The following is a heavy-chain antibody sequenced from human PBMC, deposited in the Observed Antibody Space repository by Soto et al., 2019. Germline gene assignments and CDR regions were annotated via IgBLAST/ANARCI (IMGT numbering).Heavy chain of an antibody. Sequence: SVKVSCKASGGTFSSYAISWVRQAPGQGLEWMGGIIPIFGTANYAQKFQGRVTITADESTSTAYMELSSLRSEDTAVYYCARGGYSYVFFDYWGQGTLVTVSS. D-gene: IGHD5-18*01. CDR2: IIPIFGTA. J-gene: IGHJ4*02. V-gene: IGHV1-69*13. CDR3: ARGGYSYVFFDY. CDR1: GGTFSSYA.